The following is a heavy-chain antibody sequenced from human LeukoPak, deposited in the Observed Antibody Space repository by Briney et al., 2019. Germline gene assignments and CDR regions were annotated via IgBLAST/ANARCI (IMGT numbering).Heavy chain of an antibody. J-gene: IGHJ4*02. CDR2: IRYDGNNK. Sequence: GGSLRLSCAASGFTFSSYGMHWVRQAPGKGLEWVAFIRYDGNNKYYADSVKGRFTISRDNSKNTLYLQMNSLRAEDTAVYYCARGPSGYHNTGGQGTLVTVSS. D-gene: IGHD5-12*01. CDR3: ARGPSGYHNT. CDR1: GFTFSSYG. V-gene: IGHV3-30*02.